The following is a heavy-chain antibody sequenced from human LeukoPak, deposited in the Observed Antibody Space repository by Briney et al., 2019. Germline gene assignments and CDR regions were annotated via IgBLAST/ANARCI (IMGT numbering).Heavy chain of an antibody. V-gene: IGHV4-34*01. Sequence: PSETLSLTCAVYGGSFSGYYWSWIRQPPGKGLEWIGEINHSGSTNYNPSLKSRVTISVDTSKNQFSLKRSSVTAADTAVYYCARGQYSYGYRESLVRYYYMDVWGKGTTVTVSS. CDR3: ARGQYSYGYRESLVRYYYMDV. D-gene: IGHD5-18*01. CDR2: INHSGST. CDR1: GGSFSGYY. J-gene: IGHJ6*03.